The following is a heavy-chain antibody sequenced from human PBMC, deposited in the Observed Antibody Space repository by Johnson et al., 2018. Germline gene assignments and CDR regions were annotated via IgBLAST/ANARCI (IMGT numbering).Heavy chain of an antibody. Sequence: QVQLQESGPGLVKPSETLSLTCTVSMGSTSTYYWSWIRQPPGKGLEWIGYIYHSGSTNYNPSLKSRVTVSVDTSKNQFSLRLSSVTAADTAGYYCAGDGDYAFDSWGQGTMVTVSS. V-gene: IGHV4-59*01. CDR2: IYHSGST. CDR3: AGDGDYAFDS. J-gene: IGHJ3*02. D-gene: IGHD7-27*01. CDR1: MGSTSTYY.